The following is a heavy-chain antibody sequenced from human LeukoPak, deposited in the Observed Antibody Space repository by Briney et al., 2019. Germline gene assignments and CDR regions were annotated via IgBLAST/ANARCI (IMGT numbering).Heavy chain of an antibody. CDR3: AKLKQWLVLN. J-gene: IGHJ4*02. CDR1: GFTFSSYS. D-gene: IGHD6-19*01. CDR2: ISSSSSTI. V-gene: IGHV3-48*01. Sequence: GGSLRLSCAASGFTFSSYSMNWVRQAPGKGLEWVSYISSSSSTIYYAASVKGRFTISRDNSKNTLYLQMNSLRAEDTAVYYCAKLKQWLVLNWGQGTLVTVSS.